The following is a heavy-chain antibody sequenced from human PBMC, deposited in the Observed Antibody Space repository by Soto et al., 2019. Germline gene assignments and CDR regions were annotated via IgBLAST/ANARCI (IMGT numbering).Heavy chain of an antibody. D-gene: IGHD3-10*01. Sequence: EVQLVESGGGLVKPGGSLRLSCAASGFTFSSYSMNWVRQAPGKGLEWVSSISSSSSYIYYADSVKGRFTISRDNAKNSLYLQMNSLRAEDTAVYYCAREILYYYGSGSNYYYYYYMDVWSKGTTVTVSS. J-gene: IGHJ6*03. CDR2: ISSSSSYI. CDR1: GFTFSSYS. CDR3: AREILYYYGSGSNYYYYYYMDV. V-gene: IGHV3-21*01.